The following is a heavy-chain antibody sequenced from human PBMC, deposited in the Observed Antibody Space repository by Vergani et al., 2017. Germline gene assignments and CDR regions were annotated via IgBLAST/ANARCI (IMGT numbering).Heavy chain of an antibody. CDR2: IYTSGST. V-gene: IGHV4-61*02. J-gene: IGHJ6*03. CDR1: GGSISSGSYY. CDR3: ARETYQQLETYYYYYYMDV. D-gene: IGHD6-13*01. Sequence: QVQLQESGPGLVKPSQTLSLTCTVSGGSISSGSYYWSWIRQPAGKGLEWIGRIYTSGSTNYNPSLKSRVTMSVDTSKNQFSLKLSSVTAADTAVYYCARETYQQLETYYYYYYMDVWGKGP.